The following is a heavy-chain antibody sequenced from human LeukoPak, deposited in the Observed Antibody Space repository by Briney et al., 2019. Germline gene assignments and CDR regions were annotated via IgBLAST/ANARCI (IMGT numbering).Heavy chain of an antibody. CDR3: ATRGYYYDSSGYYFV. CDR1: GFTFDDYA. J-gene: IGHJ4*02. D-gene: IGHD3-22*01. CDR2: ISWNSGSI. V-gene: IGHV3-9*01. Sequence: GRSLRLSCAASGFTFDDYAMHWVRQAPGKGLEWVSGISWNSGSIGYADSVKGRFTISRDNSKNTLYLQMNSLRAEGTAVYYCATRGYYYDSSGYYFVWGQGTLVTVSS.